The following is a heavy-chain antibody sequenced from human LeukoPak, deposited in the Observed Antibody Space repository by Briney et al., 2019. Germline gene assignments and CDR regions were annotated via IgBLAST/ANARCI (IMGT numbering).Heavy chain of an antibody. CDR3: ARGFSLGSVTDAFDI. V-gene: IGHV3-21*01. J-gene: IGHJ3*02. CDR1: GFTFSSYS. D-gene: IGHD4-23*01. CDR2: ISSSSYI. Sequence: GGSLRLSCAASGFTFSSYSMNWVRQAPGKGLEWVSSISSSSYIYYADSVKGRFTISRDNAKNSLYLQMNSLRAEDTAVYYCARGFSLGSVTDAFDIWGQGTMVTVSS.